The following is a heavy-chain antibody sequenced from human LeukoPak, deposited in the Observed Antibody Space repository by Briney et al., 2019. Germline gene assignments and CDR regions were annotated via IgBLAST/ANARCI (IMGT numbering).Heavy chain of an antibody. V-gene: IGHV3-30*04. CDR3: AGDPNRLADYGGDYFDH. J-gene: IGHJ4*02. CDR1: GLPFSSYS. CDR2: ISNDGSHK. Sequence: GGSLRLSCAASGLPFSSYSMHWVRQAPGNGLEWVAVISNDGSHKYYADSVKGRFIISRDNSKNTLSLQMNTLRPDDTAVFYCAGDPNRLADYGGDYFDHWGQGTLVTVSS. D-gene: IGHD4-23*01.